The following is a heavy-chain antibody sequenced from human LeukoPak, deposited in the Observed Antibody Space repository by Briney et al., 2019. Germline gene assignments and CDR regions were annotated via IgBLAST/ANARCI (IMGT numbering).Heavy chain of an antibody. CDR3: ASLSYYDLSGY. D-gene: IGHD3-22*01. CDR2: INPNSGGT. V-gene: IGHV1-2*02. Sequence: ASVKVSCKASGYPFIGNYIHWVRQAPGQGLEWMGWINPNSGGTQYSQKFQGRVTLTRDTSITTGYMELSGLTSDDTAVYYCASLSYYDLSGYWGQGTLVTVSS. CDR1: GYPFIGNY. J-gene: IGHJ4*02.